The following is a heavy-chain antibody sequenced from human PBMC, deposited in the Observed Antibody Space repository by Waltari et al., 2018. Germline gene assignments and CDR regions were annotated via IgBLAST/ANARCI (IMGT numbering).Heavy chain of an antibody. Sequence: EVQLVESGGGLVKPGGSLSLSCTAPGPSFNSSSMSGDRQAPGKGLEWVSSIRSNGDSKFDADSVAGSFIIPRDSATNSMFLQMTSLRDEDTAVYYCARGDTVNTRFFDPWGQGTLVTVSS. D-gene: IGHD4-17*01. V-gene: IGHV3-21*01. CDR2: IRSNGDSK. J-gene: IGHJ5*02. CDR3: ARGDTVNTRFFDP. CDR1: GPSFNSSS.